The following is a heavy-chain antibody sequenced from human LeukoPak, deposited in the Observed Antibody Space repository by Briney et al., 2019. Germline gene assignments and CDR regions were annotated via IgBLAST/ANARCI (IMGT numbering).Heavy chain of an antibody. Sequence: GESLKISCKVSGYTFTRYWIGWVRQMPGKGLEWMGMIFPRDSDTRVSPSFQGRVTISADKSINTAYLQWSTLRASDSAMYYCATQGVEDSFLYYMDVWGKGTTVTVSS. V-gene: IGHV5-51*01. J-gene: IGHJ6*03. CDR2: IFPRDSDT. D-gene: IGHD2-15*01. CDR1: GYTFTRYW. CDR3: ATQGVEDSFLYYMDV.